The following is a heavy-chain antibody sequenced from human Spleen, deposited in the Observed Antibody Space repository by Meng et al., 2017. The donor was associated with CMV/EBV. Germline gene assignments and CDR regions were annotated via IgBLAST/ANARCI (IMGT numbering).Heavy chain of an antibody. Sequence: GGSLRLSCAASGFTFSSYWMSWVHQAPGKGLEWVAVISYDGSNKYYADSVKGRFTISRDNSKNTLYLQMNSLRAEDTAVYYCATIGVSGYDPLGMDVWGQGTTVTVSS. CDR1: GFTFSSYW. CDR3: ATIGVSGYDPLGMDV. V-gene: IGHV3-30*03. CDR2: ISYDGSNK. J-gene: IGHJ6*02. D-gene: IGHD5-12*01.